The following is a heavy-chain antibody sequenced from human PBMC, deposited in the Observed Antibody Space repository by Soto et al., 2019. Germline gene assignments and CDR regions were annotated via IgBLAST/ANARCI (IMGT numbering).Heavy chain of an antibody. CDR3: ASPVGATGSDAFDI. Sequence: QVQLVQSGAEVKKPGSSVKVSCKASGGTFSSYTISWVRQAPGQGLEWMGRIIPILGIANYAQKFQGRVTITADKSTSTAYMGLSSLRSEDTAVYYCASPVGATGSDAFDIWGQGTMVTVSS. CDR2: IIPILGIA. D-gene: IGHD1-26*01. V-gene: IGHV1-69*02. CDR1: GGTFSSYT. J-gene: IGHJ3*02.